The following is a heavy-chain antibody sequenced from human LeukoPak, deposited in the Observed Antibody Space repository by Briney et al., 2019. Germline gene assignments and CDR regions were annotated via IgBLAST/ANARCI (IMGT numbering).Heavy chain of an antibody. J-gene: IGHJ6*03. V-gene: IGHV1-69*16. CDR3: ARGVPLYDYYYYMDV. CDR2: IIPILGIA. Sequence: SVKVSCKASGGTFSSYTISWVRQAPGQGLEWMGRIIPILGIANYAQKFQGRVTITTDESTSTAYMELSSLRSEDTAVYYCARGVPLYDYYYYMDVWGKGTTVTVSS. CDR1: GGTFSSYT.